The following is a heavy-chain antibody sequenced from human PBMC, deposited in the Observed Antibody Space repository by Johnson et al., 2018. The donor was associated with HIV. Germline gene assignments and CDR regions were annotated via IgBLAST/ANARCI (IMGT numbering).Heavy chain of an antibody. V-gene: IGHV3-30*04. Sequence: QVQLVESGGGVVQPGRSLRLSCAASGFTFSSYAMHWVRQAPGKGLEWVAVISYDGSNKYYANSVKGRFIISRDNSKNTLYLQMNSLRAEDTAVYYCANGASGGQRRGAFHIWGQGTMVTVSS. D-gene: IGHD1-26*01. CDR3: ANGASGGQRRGAFHI. CDR2: ISYDGSNK. J-gene: IGHJ3*02. CDR1: GFTFSSYA.